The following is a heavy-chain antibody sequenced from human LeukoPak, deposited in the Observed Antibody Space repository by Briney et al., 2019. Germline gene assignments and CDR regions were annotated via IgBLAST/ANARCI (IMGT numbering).Heavy chain of an antibody. CDR2: IIPIFGTA. CDR1: GGTFSSYA. CDR3: ASQDGYNTYFDY. V-gene: IGHV1-69*05. Sequence: SVKVSRKASGGTFSSYAISWVRQAPGQGLEWMGGIIPIFGTANYAQKFQGRVTITTDESTSTAYMELSSLRSEDTAVYYCASQDGYNTYFDYWGQGTLVTVSS. J-gene: IGHJ4*02. D-gene: IGHD5-24*01.